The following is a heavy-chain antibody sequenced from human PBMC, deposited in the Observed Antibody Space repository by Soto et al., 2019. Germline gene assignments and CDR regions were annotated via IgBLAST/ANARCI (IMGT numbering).Heavy chain of an antibody. CDR1: IGVSRLY. V-gene: IGHV3-7*01. J-gene: IGHJ4*02. Sequence: EVQLVESGGGVVQPGGALEPLLSAPGIGVSRLYLDLGRQGPGEGLEWGANIKKNGSGKYYSGSVNGRFIISRDDAKNLLFLQMNSLRVEDTAVYYCAREKRANGYFDYWGQGTPVTVSA. CDR2: IKKNGSGK. D-gene: IGHD6-25*01. CDR3: AREKRANGYFDY.